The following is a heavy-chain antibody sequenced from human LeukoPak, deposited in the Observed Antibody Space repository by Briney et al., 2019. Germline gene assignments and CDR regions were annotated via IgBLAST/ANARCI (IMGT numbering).Heavy chain of an antibody. V-gene: IGHV4-34*01. D-gene: IGHD6-13*01. CDR1: GGSFSGYH. J-gene: IGHJ1*01. CDR3: ARGSGSSWYGAEYFQH. CDR2: INHSGST. Sequence: SETLSLTCAVYGGSFSGYHWSWIRQPPGKGLEWIGEINHSGSTNYNPSLKSRVTISVDTSKNQFSLKLSSVTAADTAVYYCARGSGSSWYGAEYFQHRGQGTLVTVSS.